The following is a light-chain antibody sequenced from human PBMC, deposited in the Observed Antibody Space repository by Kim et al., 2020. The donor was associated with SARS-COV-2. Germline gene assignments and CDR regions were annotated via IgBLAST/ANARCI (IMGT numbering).Light chain of an antibody. CDR2: LNSDGSH. J-gene: IGLJ3*02. Sequence: SVKLTCTLSSGHSKYAIAWHQQQPRKGPRYLMKLNSDGSHNKGDGIPDRFSGSISGAERYLIISSLQSEDEADYYCQTWGTGIWVFGGGTQLTVL. CDR1: SGHSKYA. CDR3: QTWGTGIWV. V-gene: IGLV4-69*01.